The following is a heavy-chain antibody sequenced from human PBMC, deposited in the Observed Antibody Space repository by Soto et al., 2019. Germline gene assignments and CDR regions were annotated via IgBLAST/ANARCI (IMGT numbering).Heavy chain of an antibody. CDR2: INYSGST. CDR3: ARVGRYTSGWYLDYLDY. J-gene: IGHJ4*02. D-gene: IGHD6-19*01. Sequence: SETLSLTCAVYGGSFSNYYWNWIRQPPGKGLEWIGEINYSGSTDYNPSLKSRVTMSVDTSKNQFSLKPTSVTAADTAVYYCARVGRYTSGWYLDYLDYWGQGTLVTVSS. V-gene: IGHV4-34*01. CDR1: GGSFSNYY.